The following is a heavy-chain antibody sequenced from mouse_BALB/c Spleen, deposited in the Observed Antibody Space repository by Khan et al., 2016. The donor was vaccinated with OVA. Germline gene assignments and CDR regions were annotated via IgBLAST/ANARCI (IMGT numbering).Heavy chain of an antibody. CDR2: INTDTGEP. J-gene: IGHJ4*01. D-gene: IGHD2-10*01. CDR1: GYTFTNYG. V-gene: IGHV9-3-1*01. CDR3: ARPPYLSYSLDY. Sequence: QVQLKQSGPELKKPGETVKISCKASGYTFTNYGMNWVKQTPGKALKWMGWINTDTGEPTYDDDFKGRVAFSLETSSSTAYLQINNLTNEDTATYVCARPPYLSYSLDYWGQGTSVTVSS.